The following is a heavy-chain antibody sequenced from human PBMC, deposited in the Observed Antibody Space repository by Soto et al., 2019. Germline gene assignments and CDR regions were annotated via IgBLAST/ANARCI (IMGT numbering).Heavy chain of an antibody. Sequence: PSETLSLTCAVYGGSFSGYYWSWIRQPPGKGLEWIGEINHSGSTNYNPSLKSRVTISVDTSKNQFSLKLSSVTAADTAVYYCAIGPSIFGVVKYGDYWGKVTLVT. CDR3: AIGPSIFGVVKYGDY. V-gene: IGHV4-34*01. CDR1: GGSFSGYY. CDR2: INHSGST. J-gene: IGHJ4*02. D-gene: IGHD3-3*01.